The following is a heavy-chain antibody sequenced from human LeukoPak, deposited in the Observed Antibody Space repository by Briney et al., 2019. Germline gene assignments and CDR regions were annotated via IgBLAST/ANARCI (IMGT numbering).Heavy chain of an antibody. Sequence: SETLFLTCSVSGGSISSSYWHWIRQPPGKGPEWIGYIYYSGSTNYNPSLKSRLTMSVDMSKNQFSLKLNSVTPADTALYYCARGGAHYDYWGQGTLVTVFS. V-gene: IGHV4-59*01. J-gene: IGHJ4*02. CDR1: GGSISSSY. CDR3: ARGGAHYDY. CDR2: IYYSGST. D-gene: IGHD4/OR15-4a*01.